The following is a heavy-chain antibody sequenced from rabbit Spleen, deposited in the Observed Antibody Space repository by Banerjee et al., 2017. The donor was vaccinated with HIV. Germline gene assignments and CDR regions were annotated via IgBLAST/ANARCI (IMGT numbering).Heavy chain of an antibody. J-gene: IGHJ4*01. CDR1: GVSFSDKDV. CDR3: ARDLVAVIGWNFNL. D-gene: IGHD1-1*01. CDR2: INIGTGKA. V-gene: IGHV1S45*01. Sequence: EQLEESGGGLVKPEGSLTLTCKASGVSFSDKDVMCWVRQAPGKGLEWIACINIGTGKAVCASLAKGRFIRSRTSSTPVTLQVNSLTGADTATYFCARDLVAVIGWNFNLWGPGTLVNVS.